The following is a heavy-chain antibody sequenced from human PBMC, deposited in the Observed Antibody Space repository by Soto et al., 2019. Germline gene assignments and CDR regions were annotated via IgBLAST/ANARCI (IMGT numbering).Heavy chain of an antibody. CDR1: GYTFTSYG. CDR3: ARDSWGLAVPDYHYYAMDV. Sequence: QVQLVQSGAEVKKPGASVRVSCEASGYTFTSYGISWVRQAPGQGLEWMGWISVYSGSTNYAQKLQGRVTMTTDTSTRAVYMELRSLRSDDTAVYYCARDSWGLAVPDYHYYAMDVWGQGTTVTVS. CDR2: ISVYSGST. V-gene: IGHV1-18*04. D-gene: IGHD6-19*01. J-gene: IGHJ6*02.